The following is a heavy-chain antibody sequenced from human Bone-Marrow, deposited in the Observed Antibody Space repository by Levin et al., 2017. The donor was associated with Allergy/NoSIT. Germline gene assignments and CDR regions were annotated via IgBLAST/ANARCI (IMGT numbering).Heavy chain of an antibody. CDR2: ISYDGSNK. V-gene: IGHV3-30*04. Sequence: LSLTCAASGFTFSSYAMHWVRQAPGKGLEWVAVISYDGSNKYYADSVKGRFTISRDNSKNTLYLQMNSLRAEDTAVYYCARGGDSSGYYYLDYWGQGTLVTVSS. J-gene: IGHJ4*02. CDR3: ARGGDSSGYYYLDY. D-gene: IGHD3-22*01. CDR1: GFTFSSYA.